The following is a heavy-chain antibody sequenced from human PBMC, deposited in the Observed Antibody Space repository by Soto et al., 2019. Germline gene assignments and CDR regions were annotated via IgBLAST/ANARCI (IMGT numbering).Heavy chain of an antibody. V-gene: IGHV3-7*02. D-gene: IGHD3-3*01. CDR1: ELTFRNEW. Sequence: EVQLVESGGDLVQPGGSLRLSCVVSELTFRNEWMTWVRQAPGKGLVWVANINEHGSETYYVDSVKGRFIISRDNAKNSLFLQMNSLRAEDTAVYYCATHSRFKKDYWGQGTLVTVSS. CDR2: INEHGSET. CDR3: ATHSRFKKDY. J-gene: IGHJ4*02.